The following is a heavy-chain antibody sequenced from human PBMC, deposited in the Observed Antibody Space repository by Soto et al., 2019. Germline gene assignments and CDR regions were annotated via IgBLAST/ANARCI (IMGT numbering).Heavy chain of an antibody. Sequence: GGSLRLSCAASGFTVSSNYMSWVRQAPGKGLEWVSVIYSGGRTYYADSVKGRFTISRDNSKNTLYLQMNSLRAEDTAVYYCARDLGYSYALGCWGQGTLVTVSS. V-gene: IGHV3-53*01. CDR1: GFTVSSNY. CDR2: IYSGGRT. D-gene: IGHD5-18*01. CDR3: ARDLGYSYALGC. J-gene: IGHJ4*02.